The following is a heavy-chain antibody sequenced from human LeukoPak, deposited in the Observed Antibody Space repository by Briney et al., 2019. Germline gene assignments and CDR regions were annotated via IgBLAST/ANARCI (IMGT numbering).Heavy chain of an antibody. CDR1: GFTFSSYW. J-gene: IGHJ4*02. CDR3: ARVSRGSYHFEY. Sequence: GGSLRLSCAASGFTFSSYWMHWVRQGPGKGLEWVSRINMDGTTISYADSVKGRFTISRDNAKNTLYLQMSGLRAEDTAVYYCARVSRGSYHFEYWGQGALVTVSS. D-gene: IGHD1-26*01. CDR2: INMDGTTI. V-gene: IGHV3-74*01.